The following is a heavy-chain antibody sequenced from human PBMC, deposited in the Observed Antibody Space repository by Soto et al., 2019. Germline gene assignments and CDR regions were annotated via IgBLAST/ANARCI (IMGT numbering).Heavy chain of an antibody. V-gene: IGHV3-23*01. Sequence: GGALRLSCAAPGFTFCSYAMRWVRPAPGKGLEWVSGIVSSGGTTHLADSVKGRFTISRDNSKNMLYLEMNSLRDEDTAVYYCARGESGYSYGYWFDPWGQGTLVTVSS. J-gene: IGHJ5*02. CDR2: IVSSGGTT. D-gene: IGHD5-18*01. CDR3: ARGESGYSYGYWFDP. CDR1: GFTFCSYA.